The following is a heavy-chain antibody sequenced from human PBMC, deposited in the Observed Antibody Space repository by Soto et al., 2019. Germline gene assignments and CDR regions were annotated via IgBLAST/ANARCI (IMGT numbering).Heavy chain of an antibody. CDR3: ATRPNIVVVPAAVSYYYYGMDV. CDR2: IIPIFGTA. D-gene: IGHD2-2*01. V-gene: IGHV1-69*06. Sequence: QVQLVQSGAEVKKPGSSVKVSCKASGGTFSSYAISWVRQAPGQGREWMGGIIPIFGTANYAQKFQGRVTITADKSTSTAYMELSSLRSEDTAVYYCATRPNIVVVPAAVSYYYYGMDVWGQGTTVTVSS. J-gene: IGHJ6*02. CDR1: GGTFSSYA.